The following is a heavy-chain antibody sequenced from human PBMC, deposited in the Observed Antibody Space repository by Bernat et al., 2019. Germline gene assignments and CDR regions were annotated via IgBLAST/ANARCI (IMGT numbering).Heavy chain of an antibody. V-gene: IGHV3-33*06. CDR1: GFTFSSYG. J-gene: IGHJ6*02. CDR2: IWYDGSNK. D-gene: IGHD3-22*01. Sequence: QVQLVESGGGVVQPGRSLRLSCAASGFTFSSYGMHWVRQAPGKGLEWVAVIWYDGSNKYYADSVKGRFTISRDNSKNTLYLQMNSLRAEDTAVYYCAKDLNYYDSSAPPSRDYGMDVWGQGTTVTVSS. CDR3: AKDLNYYDSSAPPSRDYGMDV.